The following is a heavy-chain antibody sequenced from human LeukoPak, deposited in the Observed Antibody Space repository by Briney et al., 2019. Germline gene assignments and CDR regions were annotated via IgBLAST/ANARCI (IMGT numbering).Heavy chain of an antibody. D-gene: IGHD1-26*01. Sequence: PSETLSLTCAVSAGSFSGYYWSWVRQPPGKGLEWIGEINHSGSTNYNPSLESRVSISVDRSKNQFSLRVKSVTAADTAVYYCARAGVVGANTGFDYYMDVWGRGTTVTVSS. V-gene: IGHV4-34*01. CDR3: ARAGVVGANTGFDYYMDV. CDR1: AGSFSGYY. CDR2: INHSGST. J-gene: IGHJ6*03.